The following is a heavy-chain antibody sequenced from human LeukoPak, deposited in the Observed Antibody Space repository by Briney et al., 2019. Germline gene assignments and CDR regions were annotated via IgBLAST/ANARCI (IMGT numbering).Heavy chain of an antibody. CDR3: ARGYYYGSGSPNWFDP. D-gene: IGHD3-10*01. J-gene: IGHJ5*02. V-gene: IGHV4-31*11. Sequence: PSETLSLACAVYGGSFSGYYWSWIRQHPGKGLEWIGYIYYSGSTYYNPSLKSRVTISVDTSKNQFSLKLSSVTAADTAVYYCARGYYYGSGSPNWFDPWGQGTLVTVSS. CDR1: GGSFSGYY. CDR2: IYYSGST.